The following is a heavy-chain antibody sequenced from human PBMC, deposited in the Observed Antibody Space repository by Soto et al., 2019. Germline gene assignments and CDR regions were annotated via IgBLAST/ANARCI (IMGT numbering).Heavy chain of an antibody. CDR1: GGTLSKYY. Sequence: SETLSLTCTVSGGTLSKYYWSWIRQAPGKGLEWIGYIYFTGHPNYNPSLKSRVSMSVDTHTNQVSLEINSVTAADTAIYYCARDREGHAGDSFWFDPWGPGTLVTVSS. CDR2: IYFTGHP. J-gene: IGHJ5*02. V-gene: IGHV4-59*01. D-gene: IGHD2-15*01. CDR3: ARDREGHAGDSFWFDP.